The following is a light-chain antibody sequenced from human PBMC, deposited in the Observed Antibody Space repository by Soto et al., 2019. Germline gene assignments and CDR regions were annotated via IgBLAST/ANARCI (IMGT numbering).Light chain of an antibody. J-gene: IGKJ3*01. V-gene: IGKV4-1*01. Sequence: DIVMTQSPDPLAVSLGERATINCKSSQSVLYISNNKNYLAWYQQKPGQPPELLIYWASTRESGVPDRFSGSGSGTDFTLTISSLQAEDVAVYYCQQYYSTPFTFGPGTKVDIK. CDR1: QSVLYISNNKNY. CDR3: QQYYSTPFT. CDR2: WAS.